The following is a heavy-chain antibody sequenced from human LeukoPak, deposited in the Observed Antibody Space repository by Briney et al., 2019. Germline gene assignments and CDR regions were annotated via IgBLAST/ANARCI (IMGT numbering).Heavy chain of an antibody. Sequence: GGSLRLSCAASGFTFSSYWMHWVRQAPGKGLLWVSRINSDGSVTTYADSVKGRFTISRDNAKNTLYLQMNSLRAEDTAVYYCTRATGSFYGLGYWGQGTLVSVSS. CDR1: GFTFSSYW. CDR2: INSDGSVT. D-gene: IGHD1-26*01. V-gene: IGHV3-74*01. J-gene: IGHJ4*02. CDR3: TRATGSFYGLGY.